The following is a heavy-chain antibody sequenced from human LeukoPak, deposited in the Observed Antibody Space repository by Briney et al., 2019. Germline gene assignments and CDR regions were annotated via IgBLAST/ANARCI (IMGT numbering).Heavy chain of an antibody. J-gene: IGHJ6*03. CDR3: ARDSPQYTAMVTDYYMDV. CDR2: ISSSGSTI. Sequence: PGGSLRLSCAASGFTFGDYYMSWIRQAPGKGLEWVSYISSSGSTIYYADSVKGRFTISRDNAKNSLYLQMNSLRAEDTAVYYCARDSPQYTAMVTDYYMDVWGKGTTVTVSS. V-gene: IGHV3-11*01. CDR1: GFTFGDYY. D-gene: IGHD5-18*01.